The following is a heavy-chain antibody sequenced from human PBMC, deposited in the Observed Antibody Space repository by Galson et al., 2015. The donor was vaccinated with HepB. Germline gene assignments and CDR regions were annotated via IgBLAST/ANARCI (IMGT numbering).Heavy chain of an antibody. CDR2: INPNRGGT. CDR1: GYTFTGYY. Sequence: SVKVSCKASGYTFTGYYMHWVRQAPGQGLEWMGWINPNRGGTNYAQKFQGRVTMTRDTSISTAYMELSRLRSDDTAVYYCARPIYYDSSGYYMRDAFDIWGQGTMVTVSS. D-gene: IGHD3-22*01. J-gene: IGHJ3*02. V-gene: IGHV1-2*02. CDR3: ARPIYYDSSGYYMRDAFDI.